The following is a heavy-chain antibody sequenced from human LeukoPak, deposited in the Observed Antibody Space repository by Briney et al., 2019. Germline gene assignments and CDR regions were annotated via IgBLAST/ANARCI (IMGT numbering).Heavy chain of an antibody. CDR1: GFTFSSYW. V-gene: IGHV3-74*01. Sequence: GGSLRLSCAASGFTFSSYWMHWVRQAPGKGLVWVSRINSDGSSTSYADSVKGRFTISRDNAKNTLYLQMNSLRAEDTAVYYCARVGGYYGSGRRWTGAFDIWGQGTMVTVSS. J-gene: IGHJ3*02. CDR2: INSDGSST. CDR3: ARVGGYYGSGRRWTGAFDI. D-gene: IGHD3-10*01.